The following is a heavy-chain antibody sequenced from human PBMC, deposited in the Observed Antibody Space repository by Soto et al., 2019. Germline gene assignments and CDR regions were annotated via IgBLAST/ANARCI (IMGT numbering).Heavy chain of an antibody. Sequence: QVQLVQSGAEARKPGASVRVSCKASGYTFIDYFIHWVRQAPGQGLEWMGCINPSSDATDYSQKFRGRVTMTRDTSIGTASMELSRLRSDDHAVYHCVRGLRWRDLDYWGQGTPVTVSA. D-gene: IGHD2-15*01. CDR2: INPSSDAT. CDR3: VRGLRWRDLDY. J-gene: IGHJ4*02. V-gene: IGHV1-2*02. CDR1: GYTFIDYF.